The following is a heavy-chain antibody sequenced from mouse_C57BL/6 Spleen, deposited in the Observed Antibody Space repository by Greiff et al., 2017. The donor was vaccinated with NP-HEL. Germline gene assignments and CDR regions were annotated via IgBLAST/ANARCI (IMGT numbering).Heavy chain of an antibody. Sequence: EVKLQESGAELVRPGASVKLSCTASGFNIKDDYMHWVKQRPEQGLEWIGWIDPENGDTEYASKFQGKATITADTSSNTAYLQLSSLTSEDTAVYYCTTKDYDEDYYAMDYWGQGTSVTVSS. CDR2: IDPENGDT. D-gene: IGHD2-4*01. J-gene: IGHJ4*01. CDR3: TTKDYDEDYYAMDY. V-gene: IGHV14-4*01. CDR1: GFNIKDDY.